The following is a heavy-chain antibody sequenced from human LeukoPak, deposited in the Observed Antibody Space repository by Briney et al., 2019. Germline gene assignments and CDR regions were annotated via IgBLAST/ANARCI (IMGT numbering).Heavy chain of an antibody. Sequence: SETLSLTCSVSGASIPSGDNYWAWVRQPPGRGLEWIGSMFYDGTTYHSPSLKSRVTMSADTSKNQFSLKLSSVTAADTAIYYCARAVARERLNPDYWGQGSLVIVSS. V-gene: IGHV4-39*07. CDR2: MFYDGTT. CDR1: GASIPSGDNY. J-gene: IGHJ4*02. CDR3: ARAVARERLNPDY. D-gene: IGHD1-1*01.